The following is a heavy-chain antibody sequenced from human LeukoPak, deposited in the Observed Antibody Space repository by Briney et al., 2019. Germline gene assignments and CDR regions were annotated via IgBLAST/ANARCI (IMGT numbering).Heavy chain of an antibody. Sequence: PSETLSLTCTVFGGSTSSYYWSWIRQPAGKGLEWIGRIYTTGSTNYNPSLTSRVTMSVDRSKNQFSLRLSSVTAADTAVYYCARDGFYDGARRSDDGFNVWGQGTMVTVSS. CDR1: GGSTSSYY. J-gene: IGHJ3*01. V-gene: IGHV4-4*07. D-gene: IGHD3-16*01. CDR2: IYTTGST. CDR3: ARDGFYDGARRSDDGFNV.